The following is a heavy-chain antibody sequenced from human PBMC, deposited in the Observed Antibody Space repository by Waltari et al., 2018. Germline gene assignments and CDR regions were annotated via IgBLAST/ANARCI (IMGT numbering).Heavy chain of an antibody. CDR3: ATQATSFLDY. CDR1: GFTFSSYG. V-gene: IGHV3-7*02. J-gene: IGHJ4*02. D-gene: IGHD1-26*01. Sequence: EVQLVESGGGLVQPGVTLRRSCAASGFTFSSYGMSWVRQAPGKGLEWVANINQDVSEEYYVDSVQGRFTISRDNAKNSLYLQMNSLRAEDSAVYYCATQATSFLDYWGQGTLVTVSS. CDR2: INQDVSEE.